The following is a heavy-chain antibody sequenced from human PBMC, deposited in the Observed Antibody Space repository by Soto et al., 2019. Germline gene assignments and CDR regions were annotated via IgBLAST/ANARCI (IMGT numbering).Heavy chain of an antibody. V-gene: IGHV4-34*01. Sequence: SETLSLTCAVYGGSFSGYYWSWIRQPPGKGLEWIGEINHSGSTNYNPSLKSRVTISVDTSKNQFSLKLSSVTAADTAVYYCAGGPGGYSYGYSGYCSGGSCYRTPYYFDYWGQGTLVTVSS. J-gene: IGHJ4*02. CDR1: GGSFSGYY. D-gene: IGHD2-15*01. CDR2: INHSGST. CDR3: AGGPGGYSYGYSGYCSGGSCYRTPYYFDY.